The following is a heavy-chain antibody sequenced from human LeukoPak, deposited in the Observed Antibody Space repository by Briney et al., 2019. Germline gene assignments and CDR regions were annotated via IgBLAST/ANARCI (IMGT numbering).Heavy chain of an antibody. CDR2: ISGSGGST. CDR1: GFTFSSYA. D-gene: IGHD3-10*01. CDR3: ARVLRPMASQYYFDY. Sequence: PGGSLRLSCAASGFTFSSYAMSWVRQAPGKGLEWVSAISGSGGSTYYADSVKGRFTISRDNSKNTLYLQMNSLRAEDTAVYYCARVLRPMASQYYFDYWGQGTLVTVSS. J-gene: IGHJ4*02. V-gene: IGHV3-23*01.